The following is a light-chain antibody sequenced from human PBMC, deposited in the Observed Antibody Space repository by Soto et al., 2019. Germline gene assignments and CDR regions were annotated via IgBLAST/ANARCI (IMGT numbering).Light chain of an antibody. CDR3: QQSYSTPPT. CDR2: DAS. J-gene: IGKJ1*01. V-gene: IGKV1-39*01. Sequence: DIQMTQSPSSLSASVGDRVTITCRASQSISSFLNWYQQKPGKAPKLLIYDASSLKSGVPSRFSGSGSGTDFTLTISSLQPEDFATYYCQQSYSTPPTFGQGTKVEIK. CDR1: QSISSF.